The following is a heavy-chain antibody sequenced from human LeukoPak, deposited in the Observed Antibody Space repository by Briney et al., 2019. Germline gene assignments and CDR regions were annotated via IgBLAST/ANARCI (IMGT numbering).Heavy chain of an antibody. CDR2: INHSGST. D-gene: IGHD3-22*01. J-gene: IGHJ6*03. CDR1: GGSISSSSYY. Sequence: SETLSLTRTVSGGSISSSSYYWSWIRQPPGKGLEWIGEINHSGSTNYNPSLKSRVTISIDTSKNQFSLKLSSVTAADTAVYYCARQLMIDYYYYYYYMDVWGRGTTVTISS. CDR3: ARQLMIDYYYYYYYMDV. V-gene: IGHV4-39*01.